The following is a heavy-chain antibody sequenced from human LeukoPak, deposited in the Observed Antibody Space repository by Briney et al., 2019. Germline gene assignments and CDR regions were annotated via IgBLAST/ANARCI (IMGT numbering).Heavy chain of an antibody. Sequence: ASVKVSSKTSGYTFTGDYMHWVRHAPVQGLEWIGWITPNSGGTNYAQKFQGRVTMTRDTSISTAYMELSRLRSDDTAVYYCARDSPYYYDSSGYSDYYYYYGMDVWGQGTTVSVSS. CDR2: ITPNSGGT. V-gene: IGHV1-2*02. J-gene: IGHJ6*02. CDR1: GYTFTGDY. CDR3: ARDSPYYYDSSGYSDYYYYYGMDV. D-gene: IGHD3-22*01.